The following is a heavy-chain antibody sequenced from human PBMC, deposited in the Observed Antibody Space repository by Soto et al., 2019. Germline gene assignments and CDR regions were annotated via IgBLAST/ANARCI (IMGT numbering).Heavy chain of an antibody. Sequence: ASVKVSCKASGYTFSNYGISWVRQAPGQGLEWMGWISAYNGNTNYAQKLQGRVTMTTDTSTSTAYMELRSLRSDDTAVYYCARDSITMIVVGDFDYWGQGTLVTV. CDR1: GYTFSNYG. J-gene: IGHJ4*02. V-gene: IGHV1-18*01. D-gene: IGHD3-22*01. CDR2: ISAYNGNT. CDR3: ARDSITMIVVGDFDY.